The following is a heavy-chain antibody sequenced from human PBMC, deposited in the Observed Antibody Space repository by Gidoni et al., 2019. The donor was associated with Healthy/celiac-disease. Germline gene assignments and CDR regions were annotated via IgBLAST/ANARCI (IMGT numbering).Heavy chain of an antibody. CDR2: ISSSSSFI. CDR1: GFTFSSYS. D-gene: IGHD3-10*01. J-gene: IGHJ5*02. V-gene: IGHV3-21*01. Sequence: EVQLVESGGGLVKPGGSLRLSCAASGFTFSSYSMNWVRQAPGKGLEWVSSISSSSSFIYYADSVKGRFTISRDNAKNSLYLQMNSLRAEDTAVYYCAREGRNIITMVRGSPLGGNWFDPWGQGTLVTVSS. CDR3: AREGRNIITMVRGSPLGGNWFDP.